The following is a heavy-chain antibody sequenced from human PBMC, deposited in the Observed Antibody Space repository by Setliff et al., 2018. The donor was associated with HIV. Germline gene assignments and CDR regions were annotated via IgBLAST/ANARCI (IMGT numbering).Heavy chain of an antibody. CDR3: ALPYCSGGNCWSSASLPPAGWFDP. Sequence: SVKVSCKTSGGTFSSYGISWVRQAPGQGLEWMGGIIPMFGTGFYAQKFQGRVTITTDESRSTAYMELSSLSSEDTAVYYCALPYCSGGNCWSSASLPPAGWFDPWGQGTLVTVSS. D-gene: IGHD2-15*01. V-gene: IGHV1-69*05. CDR2: IIPMFGTG. CDR1: GGTFSSYG. J-gene: IGHJ5*02.